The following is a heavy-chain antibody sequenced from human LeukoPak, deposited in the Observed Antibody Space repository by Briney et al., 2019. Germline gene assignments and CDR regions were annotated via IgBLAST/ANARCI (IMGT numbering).Heavy chain of an antibody. V-gene: IGHV3-66*02. CDR3: ARDSYSYASSGLDAFDM. D-gene: IGHD3-22*01. CDR1: GFTVSANY. Sequence: GGSLRLSCAASGFTVSANYMSWVRQAPGQGLEWVSLIYTVGTTYYADSVKGRFTISRDNSKNTLYLQMNFLRVEDTALYYCARDSYSYASSGLDAFDMWGQGTMVTVSS. J-gene: IGHJ3*02. CDR2: IYTVGTT.